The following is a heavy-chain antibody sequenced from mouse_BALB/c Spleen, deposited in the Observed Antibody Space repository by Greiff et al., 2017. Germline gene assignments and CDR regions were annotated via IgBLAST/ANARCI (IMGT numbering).Heavy chain of an antibody. CDR2: ISPGNGDI. CDR3: KGWLLPFDY. J-gene: IGHJ2*01. Sequence: QVQLQQSGAELVRPGSSVKISCKASGYTFTDHAIHWVKQKPEQGLEWIGYISPGNGDIKYNEKFKGKATLTADKSSSTAYMQLNSLTSEDSAVYFCKGWLLPFDYWGQGTTLTVSS. V-gene: IGHV1S53*02. D-gene: IGHD2-3*01. CDR1: GYTFTDHA.